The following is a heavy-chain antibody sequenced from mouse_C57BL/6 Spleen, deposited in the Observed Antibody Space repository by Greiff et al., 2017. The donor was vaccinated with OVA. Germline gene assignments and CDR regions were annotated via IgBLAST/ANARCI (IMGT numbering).Heavy chain of an antibody. CDR1: GYTFTDYY. J-gene: IGHJ1*03. CDR2: INPNNGGT. D-gene: IGHD2-4*01. V-gene: IGHV1-26*01. CDR3: ARGGDYADV. Sequence: VQLQQSGPELVKPGASVKISCKASGYTFTDYYMNWVKQSHGKSLEWIGDINPNNGGTSYNQKFKGKATLTVDKSSSTAYMELRSLTSEDSAVYYCARGGDYADVWGTGTTVTVSS.